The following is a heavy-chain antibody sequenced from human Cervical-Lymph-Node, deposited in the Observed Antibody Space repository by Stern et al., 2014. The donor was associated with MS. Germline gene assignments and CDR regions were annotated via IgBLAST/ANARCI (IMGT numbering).Heavy chain of an antibody. CDR2: IYHNGNT. CDR3: TRDGRSSLSYFFQT. D-gene: IGHD6-6*01. CDR1: GGSIGRYY. V-gene: IGHV4-59*01. J-gene: IGHJ1*01. Sequence: QVQLQESGPGLVKPSETLSLTCTVSGGSIGRYYWSWVRQPPGKSLEWIGYIYHNGNTNYNPSLKSRVSMSVDTSKNQFSLNLKSVTAADTAVYYCTRDGRSSLSYFFQTWAQGSLVTVSS.